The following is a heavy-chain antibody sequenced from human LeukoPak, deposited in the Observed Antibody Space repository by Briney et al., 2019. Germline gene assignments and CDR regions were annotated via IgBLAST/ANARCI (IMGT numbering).Heavy chain of an antibody. Sequence: ASVKVSCKASGYTFTSYYMHWVRQAPGQGLEWMGIINPSGGSTSYAQKFQGRVIMTRDTSTNTVYMELSSLRSEDTAVYYCARGGSSWNDRLDPDYWGQGTLVTVSS. D-gene: IGHD1-1*01. CDR2: INPSGGST. CDR3: ARGGSSWNDRLDPDY. V-gene: IGHV1-46*01. CDR1: GYTFTSYY. J-gene: IGHJ4*02.